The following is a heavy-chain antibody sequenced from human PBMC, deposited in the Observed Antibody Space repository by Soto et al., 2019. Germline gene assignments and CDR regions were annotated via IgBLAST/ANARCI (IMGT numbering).Heavy chain of an antibody. CDR3: AKRTVGWYFDL. J-gene: IGHJ2*01. CDR1: GVTFSSYA. CDR2: ISGSGGST. Sequence: EVQLLESGGGLVQPGGSLRLSCAASGVTFSSYAMNWVRQAPGKGLEWVSVISGSGGSTYYADAVKGRFTIPRDISKNTLYLQMTSLRAEHTAVYYCAKRTVGWYFDLWGRGTLVTVSS. D-gene: IGHD4-17*01. V-gene: IGHV3-23*01.